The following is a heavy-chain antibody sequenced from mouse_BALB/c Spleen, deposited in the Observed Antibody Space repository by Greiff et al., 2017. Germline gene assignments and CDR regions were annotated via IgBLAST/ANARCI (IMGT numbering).Heavy chain of an antibody. J-gene: IGHJ1*01. Sequence: EVKLEESGGGLVKPGGSLKLSCAASGFTFSSYAMSWVRQSPEKRLEWVAEISSGGSYTYYPDTVTGRFTISRDNAKNTLYLEMSSLRSDDTAMYCCSRRTVIGWYFDVWGAGTTVTVSS. D-gene: IGHD1-1*01. CDR1: GFTFSSYA. CDR3: SRRTVIGWYFDV. V-gene: IGHV5-9-4*01. CDR2: ISSGGSYT.